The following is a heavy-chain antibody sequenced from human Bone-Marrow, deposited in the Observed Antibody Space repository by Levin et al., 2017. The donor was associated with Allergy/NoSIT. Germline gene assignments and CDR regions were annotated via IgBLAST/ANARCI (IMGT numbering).Heavy chain of an antibody. V-gene: IGHV3-23*01. D-gene: IGHD2-15*01. CDR1: GFTFSSYA. Sequence: GGSLRLSCAASGFTFSSYAMSWVRQAPGKGLEWVSAISGSGGSTYYADSVKGRFTISRDNSKNTLYLQMNSLRAEDTAVYYCAKENCSGGSCYSGLGLENSDYYYYGMDVWGQGTTVTVSS. CDR2: ISGSGGST. J-gene: IGHJ6*02. CDR3: AKENCSGGSCYSGLGLENSDYYYYGMDV.